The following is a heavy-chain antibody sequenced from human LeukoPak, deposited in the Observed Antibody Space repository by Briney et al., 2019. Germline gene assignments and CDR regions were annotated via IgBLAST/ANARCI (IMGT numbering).Heavy chain of an antibody. CDR2: IYYSGST. J-gene: IGHJ6*02. CDR3: ARHLVPYYDSSGYYDYYGMDV. V-gene: IGHV4-59*08. CDR1: GGSISSYY. D-gene: IGHD3-22*01. Sequence: SETLSLTCTVPGGSISSYYWSWIRQPPGKGLEWIGYIYYSGSTNYNPSLKSRVTISVDTSKNQFSLKLSSVTAADTAVYYCARHLVPYYDSSGYYDYYGMDVWGQGTTVTVSS.